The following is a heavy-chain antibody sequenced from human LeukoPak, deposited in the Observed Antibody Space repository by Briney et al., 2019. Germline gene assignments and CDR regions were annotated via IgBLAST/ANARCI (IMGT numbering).Heavy chain of an antibody. CDR2: IIPIFGTA. V-gene: IGHV1-69*01. CDR3: VRSLGYCSSTSCSVYAFDI. D-gene: IGHD2-2*01. J-gene: IGHJ3*02. Sequence: ASVKVSCKASGGTFSSYAISWVRQAPGQGLEWMGGIIPIFGTANYAQKFQGRVTITADESTSTAYMELSSLRSEDTAVYYCVRSLGYCSSTSCSVYAFDIWGQGTMVTVSS. CDR1: GGTFSSYA.